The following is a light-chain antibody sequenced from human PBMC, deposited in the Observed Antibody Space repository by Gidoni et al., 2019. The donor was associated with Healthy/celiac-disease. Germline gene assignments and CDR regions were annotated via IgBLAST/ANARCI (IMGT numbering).Light chain of an antibody. CDR2: LGS. J-gene: IGKJ2*01. CDR1: QSLLHSNGYNY. V-gene: IGKV2-28*01. Sequence: DIVMTQSPLYLPVTPGEPASIPCRSSQSLLHSNGYNYLDWYLQKPGQSPQLLIYLGSNRASGAPDRFSGSGSGTDFTRKISRVEAEDVGVYYFMQALQTPTTFGQGTKLEIK. CDR3: MQALQTPTT.